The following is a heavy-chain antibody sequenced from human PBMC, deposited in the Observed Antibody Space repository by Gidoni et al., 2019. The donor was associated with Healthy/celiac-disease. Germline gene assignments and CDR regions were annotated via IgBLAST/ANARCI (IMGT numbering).Heavy chain of an antibody. D-gene: IGHD4-17*01. CDR1: GFTFGDYA. J-gene: IGHJ3*02. Sequence: VQLVESGGGLVQPGRSLRLYCPASGFTFGDYAMSRVRQAPGKGLEWGGFIRSKAYGGTTEYAASVKGRFTISRDDSKSIAYLQMNSLKTEDTAVYYCTRDPPHGGLVAFDIWGQGTMVTVSS. CDR2: IRSKAYGGTT. CDR3: TRDPPHGGLVAFDI. V-gene: IGHV3-49*04.